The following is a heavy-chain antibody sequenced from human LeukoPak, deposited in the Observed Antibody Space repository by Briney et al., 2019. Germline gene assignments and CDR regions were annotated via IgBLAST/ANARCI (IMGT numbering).Heavy chain of an antibody. CDR2: IYSDGGTT. V-gene: IGHV3-53*01. J-gene: IGHJ4*02. CDR1: GFTVISNY. D-gene: IGHD6-13*01. CDR3: ERNWGSSWFFDY. Sequence: GGSLRLSCAASGFTVISNYMTWVRQAPGKGLEWVSVIYSDGGTTYYAGSVKGRFTISRDNSRNTLYLQMNSLRADDTAVYYCERNWGSSWFFDYWGQGTLVTVSS.